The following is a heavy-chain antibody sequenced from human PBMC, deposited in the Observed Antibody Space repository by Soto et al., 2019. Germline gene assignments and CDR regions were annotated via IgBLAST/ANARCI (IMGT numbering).Heavy chain of an antibody. D-gene: IGHD5-12*01. V-gene: IGHV3-30*18. CDR3: AKAVATILGCAFDM. Sequence: QVQLVESGGGVVQPGRSLRLSCAASGFTFYNYGMHWVRQTPGKGLEWVAVISYDGSDQYYADSVKGRFTISRDNPKNTLYSQMNSLRPDDTAVYYCAKAVATILGCAFDMWGRGTMVTVSS. J-gene: IGHJ3*02. CDR1: GFTFYNYG. CDR2: ISYDGSDQ.